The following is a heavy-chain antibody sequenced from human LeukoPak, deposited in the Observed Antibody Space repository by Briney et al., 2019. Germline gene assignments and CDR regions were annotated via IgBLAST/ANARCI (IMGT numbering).Heavy chain of an antibody. CDR1: GYTFTGYY. CDR2: INPNSGGT. V-gene: IGHV1-2*02. CDR3: ARDLIVVVAATFYFDY. Sequence: ASVKVSCKASGYTFTGYYMHWVRQAPGQGLEWMGWINPNSGGTNYAQKFQGRVTMTRDTSISTAYMELSRLRPDDTAVYYCARDLIVVVAATFYFDYWGQGTLVTVSS. J-gene: IGHJ4*02. D-gene: IGHD2-15*01.